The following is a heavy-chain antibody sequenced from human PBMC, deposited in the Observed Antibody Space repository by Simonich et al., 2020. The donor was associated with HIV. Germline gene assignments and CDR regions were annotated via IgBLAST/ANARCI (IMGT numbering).Heavy chain of an antibody. V-gene: IGHV3-30*07. CDR1: GFTFSSYA. Sequence: QVQLVESGGGVVQPGRSLRLSCAASGFTFSSYAMHWVRRAPGKRLDGVAVKSYDGSNKNDADSVKGRFTISGDNSKNTRYLQMSSLRAEDTAVYYCARDGYSNYYYYFYMDVWGKGTTVTVSS. D-gene: IGHD4-4*01. CDR3: ARDGYSNYYYYFYMDV. CDR2: KSYDGSNK. J-gene: IGHJ6*03.